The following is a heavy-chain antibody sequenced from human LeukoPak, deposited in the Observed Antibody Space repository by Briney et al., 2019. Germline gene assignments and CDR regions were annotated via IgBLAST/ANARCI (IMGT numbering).Heavy chain of an antibody. CDR2: ISGSGSYI. V-gene: IGHV3-48*03. CDR1: GFTFSSYE. Sequence: GGSLRLSCAASGFTFSSYEMNWVRQAPGKGLEWVSYISGSGSYIYYADSVKGRFTISGDNAKNSLYLQMNSLGAEDTAVYYCARGRDGYNFDYWGQGTLVTVSS. CDR3: ARGRDGYNFDY. J-gene: IGHJ4*02. D-gene: IGHD5-24*01.